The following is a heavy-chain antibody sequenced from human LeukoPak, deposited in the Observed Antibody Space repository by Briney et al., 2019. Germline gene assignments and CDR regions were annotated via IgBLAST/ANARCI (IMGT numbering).Heavy chain of an antibody. J-gene: IGHJ4*02. D-gene: IGHD3-22*01. V-gene: IGHV3-30*18. CDR3: AKTGHPSHYHDSNGYYSDY. CDR2: TSYDGTNK. Sequence: GGSLRLSCAASGFTFSSYGMHWVRQAPGKGLEWVAVTSYDGTNKSHADSVKGRFTISRDNSKNTLYLQMNSLRTEDTAVYYCAKTGHPSHYHDSNGYYSDYWGQGTLVTVSS. CDR1: GFTFSSYG.